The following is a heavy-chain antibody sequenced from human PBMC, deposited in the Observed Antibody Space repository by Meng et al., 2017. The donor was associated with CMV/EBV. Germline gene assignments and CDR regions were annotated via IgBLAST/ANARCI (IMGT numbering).Heavy chain of an antibody. CDR1: GGSISSSCYY. V-gene: IGHV4-61*01. J-gene: IGHJ4*02. D-gene: IGHD3-3*01. CDR2: IYYSGST. CDR3: ARDRGDYDFWSGYSPSLLFDY. Sequence: GSLRLSCIVSGGSISSSCYYWGWIRQPPGKGLEWIGYIYYSGSTNYNPSLKSRVTISVDTSKNQFSLKLSSVTAADTAVYYCARDRGDYDFWSGYSPSLLFDYWGQGTLVTVSS.